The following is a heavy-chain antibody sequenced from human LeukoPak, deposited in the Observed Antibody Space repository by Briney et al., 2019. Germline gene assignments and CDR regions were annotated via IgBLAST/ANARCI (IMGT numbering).Heavy chain of an antibody. CDR2: IHYTGAT. D-gene: IGHD3-9*01. J-gene: IGHJ4*02. CDR1: GGSISGYY. Sequence: SETLSLSCAVYGGSISGYYWSWIRQPPGKGLEWVGEIHYTGATSYNPSLKSRATISIETSKNQVSLRLSSVTAADTAVYYCTRGNILSGYCFDFWGQGALVTVSS. V-gene: IGHV4-34*01. CDR3: TRGNILSGYCFDF.